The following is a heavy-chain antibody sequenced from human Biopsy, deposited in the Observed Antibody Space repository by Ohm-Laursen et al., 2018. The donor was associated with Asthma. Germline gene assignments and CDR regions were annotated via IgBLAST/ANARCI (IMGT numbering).Heavy chain of an antibody. CDR2: IYSGGTS. CDR3: ARGDSSNWSHYYFDY. Sequence: GSLRLSCSASEFSVSSSYMFWVRQAPGKGLEWVSVIYSGGTSHTADSVRGRFTISRDYSKNTLYLQMHSLRAEDTAVYYCARGDSSNWSHYYFDYWDQGTLVTVSS. J-gene: IGHJ4*02. D-gene: IGHD3-22*01. V-gene: IGHV3-53*01. CDR1: EFSVSSSY.